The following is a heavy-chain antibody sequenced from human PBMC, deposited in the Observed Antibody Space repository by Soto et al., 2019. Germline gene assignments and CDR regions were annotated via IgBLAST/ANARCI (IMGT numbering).Heavy chain of an antibody. CDR1: GFTFGDYA. CDR3: AKDRNTAMVTGDFDY. Sequence: GGSLRLSCAASGFTFGDYAMHWVRQFPGRGLEWVSGVSWTNISFGYADSVKGRFTISRDNAKNSLYLQMNSLRREDTAFYYCAKDRNTAMVTGDFDYWGHGTLVTVSS. J-gene: IGHJ4*01. V-gene: IGHV3-9*01. CDR2: VSWTNISF. D-gene: IGHD5-18*01.